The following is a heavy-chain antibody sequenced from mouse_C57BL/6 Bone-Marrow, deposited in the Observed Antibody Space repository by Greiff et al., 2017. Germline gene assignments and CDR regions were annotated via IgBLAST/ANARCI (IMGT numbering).Heavy chain of an antibody. V-gene: IGHV6-6*01. Sequence: DVQLQESGGGLVQPGGSMKLSCAASGFTFSDAWMDWVRQSPEKGLEWVAEIRNKANNHATYYAESVKGRFTISRDDSKSSVYLQMNSLRAEDTGIYYCTRPTTVVAHWYFDVWGTGTTVTVSS. CDR2: IRNKANNHAT. J-gene: IGHJ1*03. CDR1: GFTFSDAW. CDR3: TRPTTVVAHWYFDV. D-gene: IGHD1-1*01.